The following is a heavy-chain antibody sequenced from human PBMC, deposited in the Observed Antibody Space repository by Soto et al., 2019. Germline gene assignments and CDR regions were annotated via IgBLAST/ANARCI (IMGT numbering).Heavy chain of an antibody. J-gene: IGHJ5*02. V-gene: IGHV4-31*03. CDR1: GGSISTDGHY. Sequence: SETLSLTCTVSGGSISTDGHYWSWIRQHPGKDLEWIGYIHYSGSTYYNPSLKSRVVISVDTSKSQYFLSLYSVTAADTALYYCARASTWFDPWGQGTLVTVSS. CDR3: ARASTWFDP. CDR2: IHYSGST.